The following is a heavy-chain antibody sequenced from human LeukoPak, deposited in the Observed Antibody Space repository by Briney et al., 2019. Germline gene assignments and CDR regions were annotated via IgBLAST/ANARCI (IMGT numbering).Heavy chain of an antibody. J-gene: IGHJ4*02. CDR2: INPDGNKK. D-gene: IGHD2-21*01. CDR1: GLIFSGSW. V-gene: IGHV3-7*03. CDR3: ARDFAYKKFDY. Sequence: GGSLRLSCAASGLIFSGSWMNWVRQAPGKGLEWVATINPDGNKKGVADSVRGRFTISRDDAENSLYLQMNSPRAEDTAVYYCARDFAYKKFDYWGQGTLVTVSS.